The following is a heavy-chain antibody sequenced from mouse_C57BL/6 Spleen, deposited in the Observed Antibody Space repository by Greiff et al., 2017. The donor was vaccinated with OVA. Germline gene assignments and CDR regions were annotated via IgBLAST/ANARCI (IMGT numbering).Heavy chain of an antibody. D-gene: IGHD2-5*01. CDR1: GYTFTSYW. J-gene: IGHJ2*01. V-gene: IGHV1-64*01. Sequence: VKLQQPGAELVKPGASVKLSCKASGYTFTSYWMHWVKQRPGQGLEWIGMIHPNSGSTNYNEKFKSKATLTVDKSSSTAYMQLSSLTSEDSAVYYCARSGSNYLYYFDYWGQGTTLTVSS. CDR2: IHPNSGST. CDR3: ARSGSNYLYYFDY.